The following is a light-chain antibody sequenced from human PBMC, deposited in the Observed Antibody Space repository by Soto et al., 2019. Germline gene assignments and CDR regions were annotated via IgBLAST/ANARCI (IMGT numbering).Light chain of an antibody. V-gene: IGKV1-27*01. CDR1: QGISNY. J-gene: IGKJ1*01. Sequence: DIQMTQSPSSLSASVGDRVTITCRASQGISNYLAWYQQKPGKVPKILIYAASTLQSGVPSRFSGSGSGTDFTLPISSLQPEDVATYYCQKYNSAPQTFGQGTKVEIK. CDR2: AAS. CDR3: QKYNSAPQT.